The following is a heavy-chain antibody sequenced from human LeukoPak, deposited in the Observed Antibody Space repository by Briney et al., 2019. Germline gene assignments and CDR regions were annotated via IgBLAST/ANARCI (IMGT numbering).Heavy chain of an antibody. Sequence: ASVKVSCKVSGYTLTELSMHWVRQAPGKGLEWMGGFDPEDGETIYAQKFQGRVTMTEDTSTDTAYMELSSLRSEDTAVYYCATDLLGYYYDSSGEGDFDYWGQGTLVTVSS. V-gene: IGHV1-24*01. J-gene: IGHJ4*02. CDR2: FDPEDGET. CDR3: ATDLLGYYYDSSGEGDFDY. CDR1: GYTLTELS. D-gene: IGHD3-22*01.